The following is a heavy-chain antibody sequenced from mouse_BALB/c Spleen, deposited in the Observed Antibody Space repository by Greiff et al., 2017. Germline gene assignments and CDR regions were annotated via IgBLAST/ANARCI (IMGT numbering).Heavy chain of an antibody. D-gene: IGHD2-4*01. Sequence: EVMLVESGGGLVKPGGSLKLSCAASGFTFSSYAMSWVRQSPEKRLEWVAEISSGGSYTYYPDTVTGRFTISRDNAKNTLYLEMSSLRSEDTAMYYCARGGYDYPAWFAYWGQGTLVTVSA. CDR3: ARGGYDYPAWFAY. J-gene: IGHJ3*01. CDR2: ISSGGSYT. V-gene: IGHV5-9-4*01. CDR1: GFTFSSYA.